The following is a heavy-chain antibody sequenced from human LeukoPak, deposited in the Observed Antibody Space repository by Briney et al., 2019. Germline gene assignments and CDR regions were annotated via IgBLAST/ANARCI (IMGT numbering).Heavy chain of an antibody. J-gene: IGHJ4*02. D-gene: IGHD3-22*01. CDR3: ARHPRPYYYDSSGYYY. CDR1: GDSISSFY. V-gene: IGHV4-4*07. Sequence: KPSETLSLTCTVSGDSISSFYWTWIRQSAGKGLEWIGRIHTSGSTNYSPSLKSRVTMSIDTSKTQFSLKVNSVTAADTAVYYCARHPRPYYYDSSGYYYWGQGTLVTVSS. CDR2: IHTSGST.